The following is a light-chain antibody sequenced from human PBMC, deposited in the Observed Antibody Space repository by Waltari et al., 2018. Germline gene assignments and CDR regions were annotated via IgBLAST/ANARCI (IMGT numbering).Light chain of an antibody. CDR1: NIGSKS. J-gene: IGLJ2*01. V-gene: IGLV3-21*04. Sequence: SYVVTQSPSVSVAPGETARITCGGDNIGSKSVHWYQQRPGQAPVLVISYDSDRPSGIPERFSGPNSGNTATLTISWVEAEDEADYYCLVWHSTTDHHGVFGGGTKLTVL. CDR3: LVWHSTTDHHGV. CDR2: YDS.